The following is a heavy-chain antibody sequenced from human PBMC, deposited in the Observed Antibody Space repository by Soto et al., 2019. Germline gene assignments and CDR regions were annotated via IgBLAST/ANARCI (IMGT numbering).Heavy chain of an antibody. J-gene: IGHJ6*02. CDR2: IWYDGSNK. V-gene: IGHV3-33*01. Sequence: HPGGSLRLSCAASGFTFSSYGMHWVRQAPGKGLEWVAVIWYDGSNKYYADSVKGRFTISRDNSKNTLYLQMNSLRAEDTAVYYCARGEGYYGMDVWGQGTTVTVSS. CDR1: GFTFSSYG. CDR3: ARGEGYYGMDV.